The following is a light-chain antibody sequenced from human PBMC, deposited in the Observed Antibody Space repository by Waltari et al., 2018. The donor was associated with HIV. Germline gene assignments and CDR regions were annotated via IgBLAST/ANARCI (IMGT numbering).Light chain of an antibody. Sequence: QSVLTQPPSVSAAPGQKVTISCSGSSSNIWRNYVSWYQQLPGAAPKLLIYDNTERPSGIPDRFSGSKSGTSATLDITGLQTGDEADYYCGTWDSSLGGWVFGGGTKLAVL. V-gene: IGLV1-51*01. J-gene: IGLJ3*02. CDR3: GTWDSSLGGWV. CDR1: SSNIWRNY. CDR2: DNT.